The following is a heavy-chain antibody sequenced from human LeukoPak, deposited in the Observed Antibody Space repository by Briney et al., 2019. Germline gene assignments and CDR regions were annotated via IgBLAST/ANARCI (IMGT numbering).Heavy chain of an antibody. J-gene: IGHJ5*02. CDR1: GFTFSDYY. D-gene: IGHD6-6*01. Sequence: GRSLRLSCAASGFTFSDYYMSWIRQTPGKGLEWVSYITTSGGTIYYADSMKGRFTISRDNAKNSLYLQMNSLRAEDTAVYYCARDRPEYSSSSGRGWFDPWGQGTLVTVSS. CDR3: ARDRPEYSSSSGRGWFDP. V-gene: IGHV3-11*04. CDR2: ITTSGGTI.